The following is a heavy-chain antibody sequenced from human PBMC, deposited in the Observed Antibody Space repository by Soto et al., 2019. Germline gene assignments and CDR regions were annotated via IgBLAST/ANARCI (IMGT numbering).Heavy chain of an antibody. CDR2: TYFRSKWNY. J-gene: IGHJ6*02. V-gene: IGHV6-1*01. CDR3: VRQPLANLALYGMDV. CDR1: GYSVSSNSAA. Sequence: SQTLSLTCAISGYSVSSNSAAWNWIRQSPSRGREWLGRTYFRSKWNYDYAESVKSRLTITPDTTNNQISLQFNSVIPEDAAVYYCVRQPLANLALYGMDVWGQGTTLTVSS. D-gene: IGHD6-6*01.